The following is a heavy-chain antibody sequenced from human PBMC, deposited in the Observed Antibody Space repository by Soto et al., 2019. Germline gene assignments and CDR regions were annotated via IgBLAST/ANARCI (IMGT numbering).Heavy chain of an antibody. CDR2: IIPIFGTA. CDR1: GGTFSSYA. Sequence: QVQLVQSGAEVKKPGSSVKVSCKASGGTFSSYAISWVRQSPGQGLEWMGGIIPIFGTANYAQKLQGRVTITADKSPSTAYMELSSLRSEDTAVYYCARGADSYGFNCFDPWGQGTLVTVSS. J-gene: IGHJ5*02. D-gene: IGHD5-18*01. V-gene: IGHV1-69*06. CDR3: ARGADSYGFNCFDP.